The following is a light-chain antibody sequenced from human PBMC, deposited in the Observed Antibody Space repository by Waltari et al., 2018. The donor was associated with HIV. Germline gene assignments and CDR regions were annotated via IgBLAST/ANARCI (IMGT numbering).Light chain of an antibody. Sequence: QSVLTQPPSASGTPGQRVTISCSGSSSTIGINTVTWYQHLPETAPKLLIYSSNQRPSGVPDRFCCSESGTEASLAISGLQTEDEADYYCAAWDDRLNGWVFGGGTKLTVL. J-gene: IGLJ3*02. CDR2: SSN. V-gene: IGLV1-44*01. CDR1: SSTIGINT. CDR3: AAWDDRLNGWV.